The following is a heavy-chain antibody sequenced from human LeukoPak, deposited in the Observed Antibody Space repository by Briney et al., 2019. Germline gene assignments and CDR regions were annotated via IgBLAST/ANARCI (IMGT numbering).Heavy chain of an antibody. CDR3: AADLEGATVY. D-gene: IGHD1-26*01. V-gene: IGHV1-58*02. J-gene: IGHJ4*02. CDR2: IVVGSGNT. CDR1: GFTFTSSA. Sequence: TSVKVSCKAPGFTFTSSAMQWVRQARGQRLEWIGWIVVGSGNTNYAQKFQERVTITRDMSTSTAYMELSSLRSEDTAVYYCAADLEGATVYWGQGTLVTVSS.